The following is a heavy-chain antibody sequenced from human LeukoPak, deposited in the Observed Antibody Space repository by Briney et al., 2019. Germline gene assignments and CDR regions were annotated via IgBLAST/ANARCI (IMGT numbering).Heavy chain of an antibody. CDR2: INPYTGDT. Sequence: GASVKVSCKASGYTLTGYYIHWVRQAPGQGLEWMGLINPYTGDTNSAQKFQGRVTMTRDTSISTAYMELSRLTSDDSAVYYCARDLESPGELKYYYYMDVWGNGTTVTVSS. D-gene: IGHD1-26*01. V-gene: IGHV1-2*02. CDR3: ARDLESPGELKYYYYMDV. CDR1: GYTLTGYY. J-gene: IGHJ6*03.